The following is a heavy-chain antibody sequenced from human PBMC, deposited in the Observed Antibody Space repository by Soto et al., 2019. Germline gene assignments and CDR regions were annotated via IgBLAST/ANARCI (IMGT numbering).Heavy chain of an antibody. V-gene: IGHV3-23*01. CDR1: GLTSSTYA. Sequence: PGGSLRLSCAAPGLTSSTYAMSWVRQAPGKGLEWVSAISGSGGTTYYADSVKVRFTISRGNSKNTLYLRMNSLRAEDTAVYYCAAFGPWRQGALVTVAS. CDR2: ISGSGGTT. CDR3: AAFGP. J-gene: IGHJ5*02.